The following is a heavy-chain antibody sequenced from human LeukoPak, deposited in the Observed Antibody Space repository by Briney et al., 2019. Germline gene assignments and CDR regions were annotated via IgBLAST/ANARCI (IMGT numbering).Heavy chain of an antibody. CDR3: ARDLVLLWFGESGYGMDV. CDR1: GFTFSSYW. J-gene: IGHJ6*02. CDR2: INSDGSST. Sequence: GGSLRLSRAASGFTFSSYWMHWVRQAPGKGLVWVSRINSDGSSTSYADSVKGRFTISRDNAKNTLYLQMNSLRAEDTAVYYCARDLVLLWFGESGYGMDVWGQGTTVTVSS. V-gene: IGHV3-74*01. D-gene: IGHD3-10*01.